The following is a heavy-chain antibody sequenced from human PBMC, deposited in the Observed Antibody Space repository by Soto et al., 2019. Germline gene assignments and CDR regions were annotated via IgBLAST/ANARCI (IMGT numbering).Heavy chain of an antibody. J-gene: IGHJ2*01. V-gene: IGHV3-74*01. Sequence: EVQLVESGGGLVQPGGSLRLSCAASGFTFSSYWMHWVRQAPGKGLVWVSRINSDGSSTSYADSVKGRFTISRDNAKNTQYLQMNSLRAEDTAVYYCARGGSLNWYFDLWGRGTLVPVSS. CDR2: INSDGSST. CDR3: ARGGSLNWYFDL. D-gene: IGHD1-26*01. CDR1: GFTFSSYW.